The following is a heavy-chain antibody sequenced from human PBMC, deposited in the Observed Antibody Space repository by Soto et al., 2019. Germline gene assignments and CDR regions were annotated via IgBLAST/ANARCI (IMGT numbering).Heavy chain of an antibody. V-gene: IGHV4-59*01. CDR2: IYYSGST. CDR1: GSSISSYY. Sequence: QVQLQESGPGLVKPSETLSLTCTVSGSSISSYYWSWIRQPPGKGLEWIGYIYYSGSTNYNPSLKSRVTISVDTSKNQFSLKLSSVTAADTAVYYCARDQGYSSFDPWGQGTLVTVSS. J-gene: IGHJ5*02. CDR3: ARDQGYSSFDP. D-gene: IGHD2-21*01.